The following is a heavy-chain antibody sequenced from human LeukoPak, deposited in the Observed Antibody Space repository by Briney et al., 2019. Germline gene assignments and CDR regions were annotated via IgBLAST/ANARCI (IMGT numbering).Heavy chain of an antibody. CDR3: ARENSYYDSSGYYYGSGYFDY. V-gene: IGHV4-59*01. Sequence: SETLSLTCTVSGGSFSTYYWSWIRQPPGKGLEWIGYIYYSGSTNYNPSLQSRVTISVDTSKNQFSLRLSSVTAADTAMYYCARENSYYDSSGYYYGSGYFDYWGQGTLVTVSS. D-gene: IGHD3-22*01. J-gene: IGHJ4*02. CDR2: IYYSGST. CDR1: GGSFSTYY.